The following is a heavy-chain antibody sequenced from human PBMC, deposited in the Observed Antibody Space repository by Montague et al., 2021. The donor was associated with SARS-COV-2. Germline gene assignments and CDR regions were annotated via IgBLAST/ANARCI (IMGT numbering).Heavy chain of an antibody. J-gene: IGHJ4*02. CDR1: GFTFSTYA. Sequence: SLRLSCAASGFTFSTYAMSWVRQAPGKGLEWVSTVSSIGGSTFYADSVKGRFTVSRGNSKNTLYLQMNSLRAEDTAVYYCAKDLEEWLVGSDYFDYWGQGTLGNVSS. CDR3: AKDLEEWLVGSDYFDY. V-gene: IGHV3-23*01. CDR2: VSSIGGST. D-gene: IGHD6-19*01.